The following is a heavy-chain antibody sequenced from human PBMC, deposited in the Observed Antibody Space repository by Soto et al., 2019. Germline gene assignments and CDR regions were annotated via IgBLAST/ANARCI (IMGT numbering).Heavy chain of an antibody. CDR2: IYYNGST. Sequence: PSETLSLTCTVSGCSISGYYWSWIRQPPGMGLEWIGYIYYNGSTNYSPSFQGHVTISADKSISTAYLQWSSLKASDTAMYYCARTSMQSRGFSYGHGGMDAWGQGTTVTVSS. CDR1: GCSISGYY. V-gene: IGHV4-59*12. CDR3: ARTSMQSRGFSYGHGGMDA. D-gene: IGHD5-18*01. J-gene: IGHJ6*02.